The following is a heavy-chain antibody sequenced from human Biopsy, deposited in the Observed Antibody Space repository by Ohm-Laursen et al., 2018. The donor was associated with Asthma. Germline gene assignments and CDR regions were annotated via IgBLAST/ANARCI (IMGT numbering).Heavy chain of an antibody. CDR1: GDAMSTSGSY. D-gene: IGHD6-6*01. J-gene: IGHJ2*01. V-gene: IGHV4-39*02. CDR2: FYYSGRT. Sequence: VTLSLTCIVSGDAMSTSGSYWGWIRQSPGKGLEWIGSFYYSGRTYYNPSLESRVTISADTSKNHFSLKVTSVTAADTAVYYCARAVSSSSYWYFDLWGRGDLVTVSS. CDR3: ARAVSSSSYWYFDL.